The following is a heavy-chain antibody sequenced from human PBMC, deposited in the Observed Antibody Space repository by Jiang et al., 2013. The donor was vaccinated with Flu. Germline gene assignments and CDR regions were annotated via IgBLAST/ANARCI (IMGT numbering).Heavy chain of an antibody. CDR3: ARSLPNYDFWSGSTMDV. CDR2: IYYSGST. D-gene: IGHD3-3*01. J-gene: IGHJ6*02. V-gene: IGHV4-61*01. Sequence: VQLVESGPGLVKPSETLSLTCTVSGGSVSSGSYYWSWIRQPPGKGLEWIGYIYYSGSTNYNPSLKSRVTISVDTSKNQFSLKLSSVTAADTAVYYCARSLPNYDFWSGSTMDVWGQGTTVTVSS. CDR1: GGSVSSGSYY.